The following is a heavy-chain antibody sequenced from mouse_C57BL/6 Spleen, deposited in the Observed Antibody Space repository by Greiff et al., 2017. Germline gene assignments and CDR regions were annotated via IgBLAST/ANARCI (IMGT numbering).Heavy chain of an antibody. D-gene: IGHD1-1*01. J-gene: IGHJ2*01. V-gene: IGHV1-20*01. CDR1: GYSFTGYF. Sequence: EVQLQQSGPELVKPGDSVKISCKASGYSFTGYFMNWVMQSHGKSLEWIGRINPYNGDTFYNQTFKGKATLTVDKSYSTAHMELQSLKSEDLAVYYCARRDTTYYYGSSYEDYFDYWGQGTTLTVSS. CDR3: ARRDTTYYYGSSYEDYFDY. CDR2: INPYNGDT.